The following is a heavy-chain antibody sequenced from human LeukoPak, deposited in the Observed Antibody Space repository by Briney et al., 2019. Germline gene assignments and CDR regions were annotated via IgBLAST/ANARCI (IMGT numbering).Heavy chain of an antibody. CDR1: GGSISSYY. D-gene: IGHD3-3*01. Sequence: SETLSLTCTVSGGSISSYYWSWIRQPPGKGLEWIGYIYYSGSTNYNPSLKSRVTISVDTSKNQFPLKLSSVTAADTAVYYCARHGGTYYDFWSGLLGDYYYYGMDVWGQGTTVTVSS. CDR3: ARHGGTYYDFWSGLLGDYYYYGMDV. CDR2: IYYSGST. J-gene: IGHJ6*02. V-gene: IGHV4-59*01.